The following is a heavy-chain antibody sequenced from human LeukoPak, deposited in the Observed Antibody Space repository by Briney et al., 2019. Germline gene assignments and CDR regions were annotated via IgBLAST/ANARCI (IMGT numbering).Heavy chain of an antibody. J-gene: IGHJ5*02. D-gene: IGHD5-12*01. Sequence: SETLSLTCAVYGGSFSGYYWSWIRQPPGKGLEWIGEINHSGSTNYNPSLKSRVTISVDTSKNQFSLKLSSVTAADTAVYYCARLKGRWITHLNWFDPWGQGTLVTVSS. V-gene: IGHV4-34*01. CDR2: INHSGST. CDR1: GGSFSGYY. CDR3: ARLKGRWITHLNWFDP.